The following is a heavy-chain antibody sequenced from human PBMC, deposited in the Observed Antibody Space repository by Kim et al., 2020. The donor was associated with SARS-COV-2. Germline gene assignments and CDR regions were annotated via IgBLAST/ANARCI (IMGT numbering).Heavy chain of an antibody. J-gene: IGHJ4*02. Sequence: GGSLRLSCTASGFTFGDYAMSWVRQAPGKGLEWVGFIRSKADGGTTEYAVSVKGRFTISRADSISITYLQMNSLKTEDTAVYYCTRDTISSSWPAWGGYYEDWGQGTLVSVSS. CDR2: IRSKADGGTT. V-gene: IGHV3-49*04. D-gene: IGHD3-3*01. CDR3: TRDTISSSWPAWGGYYED. CDR1: GFTFGDYA.